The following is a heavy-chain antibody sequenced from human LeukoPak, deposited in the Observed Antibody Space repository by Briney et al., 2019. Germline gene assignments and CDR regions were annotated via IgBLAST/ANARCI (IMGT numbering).Heavy chain of an antibody. CDR1: GFTFSGYG. V-gene: IGHV3-33*01. CDR2: IWYDGSNK. D-gene: IGHD1-26*01. Sequence: GGSLRLSCAASGFTFSGYGMHWVRQAPGKGLEWVAVIWYDGSNKYYADSVKGRFTISRDNSKNTLYLQMNSLRAEDTAVYYCARDLEWELPSSSSLYFDYWGQGTLVTVSS. CDR3: ARDLEWELPSSSSLYFDY. J-gene: IGHJ4*02.